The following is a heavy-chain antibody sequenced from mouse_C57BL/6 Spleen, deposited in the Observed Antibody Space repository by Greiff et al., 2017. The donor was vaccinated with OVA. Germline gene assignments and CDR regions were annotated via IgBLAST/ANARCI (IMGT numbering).Heavy chain of an antibody. CDR1: GFSFNTYA. V-gene: IGHV10-1*01. J-gene: IGHJ3*01. Sequence: EVQLVESGGGLVQPKGSLKLSCAASGFSFNTYAMNWVRQAPGKGLEWVARISSKSNNYATYYADSVKVRFTISRDDSESMLYLQINDMKTENTDMYYSERDVSYDGYPPFAYWGQGTLVTVSA. D-gene: IGHD2-3*01. CDR3: ERDVSYDGYPPFAY. CDR2: ISSKSNNYAT.